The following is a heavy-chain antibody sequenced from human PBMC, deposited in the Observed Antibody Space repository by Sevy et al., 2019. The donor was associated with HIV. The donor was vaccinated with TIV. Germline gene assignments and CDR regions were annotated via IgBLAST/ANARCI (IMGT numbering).Heavy chain of an antibody. D-gene: IGHD2-2*01. CDR1: GGSISSGSYY. CDR3: ARDSPVKVRTCSSTSCYGTNSYYYYYMDV. Sequence: SETLSLTCTVSGGSISSGSYYWSWIRQPAGKGLEWIGRIYTSGSTNYNPSLKSRVTISVDTSKNQFSLKLSSVTAADTTVYYCARDSPVKVRTCSSTSCYGTNSYYYYYMDVWGKGTTVTVSS. J-gene: IGHJ6*03. V-gene: IGHV4-61*02. CDR2: IYTSGST.